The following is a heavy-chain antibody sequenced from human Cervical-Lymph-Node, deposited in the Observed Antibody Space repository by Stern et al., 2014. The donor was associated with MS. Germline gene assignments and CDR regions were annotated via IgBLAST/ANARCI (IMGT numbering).Heavy chain of an antibody. Sequence: QLQLQESGPGLVKPSETLSLTCTVSGGSISSSSYYWGWIRQPPGKGLEGIGSIFYGGSTYYNPALKRRAAISEDTSKTHFSLKLSSVTAADTAVYYCARQFRDDYNQFDYWGQGTLLTVSS. J-gene: IGHJ4*02. CDR3: ARQFRDDYNQFDY. V-gene: IGHV4-39*01. D-gene: IGHD5-24*01. CDR2: IFYGGST. CDR1: GGSISSSSYY.